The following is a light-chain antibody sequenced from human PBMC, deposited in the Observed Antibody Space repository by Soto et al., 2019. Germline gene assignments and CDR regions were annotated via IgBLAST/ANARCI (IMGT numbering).Light chain of an antibody. V-gene: IGKV3-15*01. Sequence: EIVMTQSPATLSVSPGERATLSCRASQTVSSNLAWYQQKPGQAPRLLIYGASTRATGVPARFSGSGSGTEFTLTISSLQPDDFATYYCQQYSGIWTFGQGTKVDIK. J-gene: IGKJ1*01. CDR3: QQYSGIWT. CDR1: QTVSSN. CDR2: GAS.